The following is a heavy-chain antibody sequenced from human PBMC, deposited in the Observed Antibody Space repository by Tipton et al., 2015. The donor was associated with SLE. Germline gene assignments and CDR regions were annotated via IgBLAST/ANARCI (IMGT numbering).Heavy chain of an antibody. J-gene: IGHJ6*03. V-gene: IGHV4-59*01. CDR1: GGSIRSYY. CDR3: ARGGLGYSYYYYMDV. Sequence: TLSLTCTVSGGSIRSYYWSWIRQPPGKGLEWVGTVYYTGNTFYNPSLKSRVTISVDTSKNQFSLKLSSVTAADTAVYYCARGGLGYSYYYYMDVWGKGTTVTVSS. CDR2: VYYTGNT. D-gene: IGHD5-18*01.